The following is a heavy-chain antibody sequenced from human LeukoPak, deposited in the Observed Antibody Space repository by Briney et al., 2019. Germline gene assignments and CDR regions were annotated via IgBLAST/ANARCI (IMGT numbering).Heavy chain of an antibody. V-gene: IGHV3-23*01. CDR1: GLTFSDSW. J-gene: IGHJ4*02. Sequence: GGSLRLSCAASGLTFSDSWISWVRQAPGKGLEWVSAISGSGGSTYYADSVKGRFTISRDNSKNTLYLQMNSLRAEDTAVYYCAKGGLTGDLGYWGQGTLVTVSS. CDR3: AKGGLTGDLGY. CDR2: ISGSGGST. D-gene: IGHD7-27*01.